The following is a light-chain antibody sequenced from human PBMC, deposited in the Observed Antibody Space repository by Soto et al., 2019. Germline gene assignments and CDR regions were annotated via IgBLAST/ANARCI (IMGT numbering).Light chain of an antibody. Sequence: QSVLTQPPSASGAPGQRVTISCSGSSSNIGTTTVNWYQHVPGTAPKLLIYNINQRPSGVPDRFSGSRSGTSAFLAISGLQSEDEADYYCSSWDDRLNGVVFGRGTKVTVL. V-gene: IGLV1-44*01. CDR2: NIN. CDR3: SSWDDRLNGVV. CDR1: SSNIGTTT. J-gene: IGLJ2*01.